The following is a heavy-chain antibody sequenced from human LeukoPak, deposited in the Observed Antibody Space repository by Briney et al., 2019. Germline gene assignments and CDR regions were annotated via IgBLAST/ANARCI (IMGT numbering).Heavy chain of an antibody. CDR3: ARVRYDYVWGSYRPAFDY. Sequence: PSETLSLTCTVSGGSISSYYWSWLRQPPGKGLEWIGYIYYSGSTNYNTPLKSRFTISLDTSKNQFALKLSSVTAAGTAVYYCARVRYDYVWGSYRPAFDYWGQGTLVTVSS. CDR2: IYYSGST. CDR1: GGSISSYY. V-gene: IGHV4-59*01. J-gene: IGHJ4*02. D-gene: IGHD3-16*02.